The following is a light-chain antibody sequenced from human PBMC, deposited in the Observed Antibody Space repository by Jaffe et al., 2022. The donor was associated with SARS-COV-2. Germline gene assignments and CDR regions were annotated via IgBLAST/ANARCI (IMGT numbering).Light chain of an antibody. CDR3: QYYGSALYT. J-gene: IGKJ2*01. V-gene: IGKV3-20*01. Sequence: ESVLTQSPGTLSLSPGERATLSCRASQSVSSSYLSWYQQIPGQAPRLLIYGASTRATGIPDRFSGRASGTDFTLTISRLEPEDFAVYYCQYYGSALYTFGQGTKLEIK. CDR2: GAS. CDR1: QSVSSSY.